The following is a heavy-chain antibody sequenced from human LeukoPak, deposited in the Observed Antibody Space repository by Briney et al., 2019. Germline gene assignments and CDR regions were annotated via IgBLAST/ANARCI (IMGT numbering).Heavy chain of an antibody. V-gene: IGHV4-4*07. J-gene: IGHJ3*02. CDR3: ARETASQRRAFDI. CDR2: IYSSRST. Sequence: SETLSLTCTVSGGSISSYYWSWIRQPAGTGLEWIGRIYSSRSTTYNPSLKSRVTMSVDTSNNQFSLKLSSVTAADTAVYYCARETASQRRAFDIWGRGTMVTVSS. D-gene: IGHD5-18*01. CDR1: GGSISSYY.